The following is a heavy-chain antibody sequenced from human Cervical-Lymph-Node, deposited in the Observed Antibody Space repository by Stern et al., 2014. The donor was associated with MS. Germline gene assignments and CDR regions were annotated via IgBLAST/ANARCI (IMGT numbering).Heavy chain of an antibody. CDR3: ARDLKEGNIMYYYGMDV. V-gene: IGHV1-3*01. D-gene: IGHD2/OR15-2a*01. CDR2: IKAGNGNT. J-gene: IGHJ6*01. CDR1: GYTFRSYA. Sequence: VQLVESGAEVKKPGASVKVSCKASGYTFRSYAVHWVRQAPGQRTEWMGWIKAGNGNTRYSQKFQGRVTITRDTSANIAYLELSSLRSQDTAVYYCARDLKEGNIMYYYGMDVWGQGTTVTVSS.